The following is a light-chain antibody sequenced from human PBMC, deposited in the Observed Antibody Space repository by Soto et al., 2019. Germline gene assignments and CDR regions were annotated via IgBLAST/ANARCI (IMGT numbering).Light chain of an antibody. CDR3: AAWDDSLSGTAV. J-gene: IGLJ7*01. Sequence: QSVLTQPPSASGTPGQRVTISCSGSSSNIGSNYVYWYQQLPGTAPKLLIYRNNQRPSGVPDRFSGSKSGTSASLAISGLRSDDEADYYCAAWDDSLSGTAVFGGGTQLTVL. CDR2: RNN. CDR1: SSNIGSNY. V-gene: IGLV1-47*01.